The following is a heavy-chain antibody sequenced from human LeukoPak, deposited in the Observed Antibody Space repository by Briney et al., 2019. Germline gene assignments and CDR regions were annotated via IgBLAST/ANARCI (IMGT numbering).Heavy chain of an antibody. D-gene: IGHD3-22*01. CDR1: GFTFSSYA. CDR2: ISYDGSNK. J-gene: IGHJ5*02. Sequence: GGSLRLSCAASGFTFSSYAMHWVRQAPGKGLEWVAVISYDGSNKYYADSVKGRFTISRDNSKNTVYLQMNSPRAEDTALYYCAREAIVVEGWFDPWGQGTLVTVSS. CDR3: AREAIVVEGWFDP. V-gene: IGHV3-30-3*01.